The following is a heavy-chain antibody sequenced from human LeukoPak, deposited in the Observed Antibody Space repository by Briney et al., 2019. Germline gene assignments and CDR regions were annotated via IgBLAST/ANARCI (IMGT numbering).Heavy chain of an antibody. CDR3: ARFLTWPYYCDY. D-gene: IGHD3-9*01. CDR1: GGSIYSGGYY. J-gene: IGHJ4*02. CDR2: IYDNGDT. Sequence: SETLSLTCIVSGGSIYSGGYYWSWIRQPPGKGLEWIGYIYDNGDTYYSPSLKSRGSISVDTSKNQFSLKLSSVTAPDTPVYYCARFLTWPYYCDYGAQGPRVTVSS. V-gene: IGHV4-30-4*08.